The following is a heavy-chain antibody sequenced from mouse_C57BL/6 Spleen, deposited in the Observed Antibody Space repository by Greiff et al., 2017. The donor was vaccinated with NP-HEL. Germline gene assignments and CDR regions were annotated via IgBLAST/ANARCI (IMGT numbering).Heavy chain of an antibody. CDR1: GYTFTSYW. Sequence: QVHVKQPGAELVRPGSSVKLSCKASGYTFTSYWMHWVKQRPIQGLEWIGNIDPSDSETHYNQKFKDKATLTVDKSSSTAYMQLSSLTSEDSAVYYCARGSYYSNYAYYAMDYWGQGTSVTVSS. CDR3: ARGSYYSNYAYYAMDY. V-gene: IGHV1-52*01. CDR2: IDPSDSET. J-gene: IGHJ4*01. D-gene: IGHD2-5*01.